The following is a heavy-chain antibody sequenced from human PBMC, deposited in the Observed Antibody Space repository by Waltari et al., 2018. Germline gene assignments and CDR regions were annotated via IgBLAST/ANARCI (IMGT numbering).Heavy chain of an antibody. D-gene: IGHD3-16*01. J-gene: IGHJ4*02. V-gene: IGHV4-34*01. CDR1: GGSFRGYY. CDR3: ARWGMATNAIDY. CDR2: INQSGST. Sequence: QVQLQQWGAGLLKPSETLSLTCAVYGGSFRGYYWSWIRQPPGTGLEWIGEINQSGSTNYNPALKSRVTISVDTSKNQFSLKLSSVTAADTAVYYCARWGMATNAIDYWGQGTLVTVSS.